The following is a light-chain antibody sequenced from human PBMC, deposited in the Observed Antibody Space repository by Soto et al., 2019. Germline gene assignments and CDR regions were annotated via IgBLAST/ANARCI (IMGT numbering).Light chain of an antibody. Sequence: DIKMDQSPSTLSSSLGDRVTITCRASQSIRRRLAWYQQKPGQAPKLLIYDASNLDSGVPSRFSGSGSGTEFTLTISSLQPDDFATYYCQQYNSYPVTFGQGTKVDI. V-gene: IGKV1-5*01. CDR3: QQYNSYPVT. CDR1: QSIRRR. J-gene: IGKJ1*01. CDR2: DAS.